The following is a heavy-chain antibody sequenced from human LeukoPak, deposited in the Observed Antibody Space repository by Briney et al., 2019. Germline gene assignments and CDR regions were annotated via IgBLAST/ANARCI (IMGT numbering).Heavy chain of an antibody. CDR3: ARHNSSSWYFPLTNYFDY. Sequence: SGPTLVNPSETLSLTCTVSGGSISSYYWSWIRQPPGKGLEWIGYIYYSGSTNYNPSLKSRVTISVDTSKNQFSLKLSSVTAADTAVYYCARHNSSSWYFPLTNYFDYWGQGTLVTVSS. J-gene: IGHJ4*02. D-gene: IGHD6-13*01. CDR1: GGSISSYY. CDR2: IYYSGST. V-gene: IGHV4-59*01.